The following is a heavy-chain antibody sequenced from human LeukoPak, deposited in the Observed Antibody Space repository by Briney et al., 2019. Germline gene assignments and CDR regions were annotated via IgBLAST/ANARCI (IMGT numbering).Heavy chain of an antibody. J-gene: IGHJ6*02. Sequence: PGGSLRLSCIVSTFTNNNFAMNWVRQAPGKGLEWVSSISSSSSYIYYADSVKGRFTISRDNAKNSLYLQMNSLRAEDTAVYYCARNLYSYGIANYGMDVWGQGTTVTVSS. CDR2: ISSSSSYI. V-gene: IGHV3-21*01. CDR3: ARNLYSYGIANYGMDV. CDR1: TFTNNNFA. D-gene: IGHD5-18*01.